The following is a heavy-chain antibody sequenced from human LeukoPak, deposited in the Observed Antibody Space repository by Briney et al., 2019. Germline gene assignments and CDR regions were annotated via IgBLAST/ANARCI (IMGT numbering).Heavy chain of an antibody. V-gene: IGHV3-23*01. J-gene: IGHJ4*02. CDR3: AKFGGYYDRSARGAPEFDY. CDR2: ISGSGDTT. Sequence: PGGSLRLSCSVSAFTFNTFDNFAMNWVRQAPGKGLEWVSSISGSGDTTNYADSMKGRFTISRDKSKNMLYLQINSLRAEDTAVYYCAKFGGYYDRSARGAPEFDYWGQGTLVTVSS. CDR1: AFTFNTFDNFA. D-gene: IGHD3-22*01.